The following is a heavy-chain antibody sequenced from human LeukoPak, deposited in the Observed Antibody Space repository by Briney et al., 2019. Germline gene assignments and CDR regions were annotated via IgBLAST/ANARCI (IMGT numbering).Heavy chain of an antibody. Sequence: GASVKVSCKTSGYTFTGYYMHWVRQAPGQGLEWMGWINPNSGGTNYAQKFQGRVTMTRDTSISTAYMELTRLRSDDTAGYYCARYSSGWYFDFWGRGTLVTVSS. J-gene: IGHJ2*01. CDR3: ARYSSGWYFDF. D-gene: IGHD6-19*01. CDR1: GYTFTGYY. V-gene: IGHV1-2*02. CDR2: INPNSGGT.